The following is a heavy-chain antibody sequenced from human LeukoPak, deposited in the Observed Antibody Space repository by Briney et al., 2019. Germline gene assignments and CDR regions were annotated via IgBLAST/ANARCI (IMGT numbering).Heavy chain of an antibody. CDR3: ATYGSGSYYRADWFDP. D-gene: IGHD3-10*01. CDR2: IYTSGST. J-gene: IGHJ5*02. CDR1: GGSISSDY. V-gene: IGHV4-4*07. Sequence: PSETLSLTCTVSGGSISSDYWSWIRQPDGKGLEWIGRIYTSGSTNYNPSLKSRVSMSVDTSTNQFSLKLSSVTAADTAVYYCATYGSGSYYRADWFDPWGQGTLVTVSS.